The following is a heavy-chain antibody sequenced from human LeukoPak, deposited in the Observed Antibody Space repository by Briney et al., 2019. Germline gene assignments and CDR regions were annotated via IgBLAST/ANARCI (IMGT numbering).Heavy chain of an antibody. V-gene: IGHV4-39*01. J-gene: IGHJ3*02. CDR3: ARPLQAAFDI. Sequence: SETLSLTCTVSGGSLSSSSYYWGWIRQPPGKGLEWIGSIYYSGSTYYNPSLKSRVTISVDTSKNQFSLKLSSVTAADTAVYYCARPLQAAFDIWGQGTMVTVSS. CDR1: GGSLSSSSYY. CDR2: IYYSGST.